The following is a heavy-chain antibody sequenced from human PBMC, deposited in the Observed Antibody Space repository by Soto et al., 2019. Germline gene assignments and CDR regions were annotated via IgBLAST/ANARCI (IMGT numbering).Heavy chain of an antibody. CDR2: IYHSGST. CDR1: GGSISSGGYS. D-gene: IGHD1-26*01. Sequence: SETLSLTCAVSGGSISSGGYSWSWIRQPPGKGLEWIGYIYHSGSTYYNPSLKSRVTISVDRSKNQFSLKLSSVTAADTAVYYCASSASGSYYGGYFKHWGQGTLVTVS. J-gene: IGHJ1*01. V-gene: IGHV4-30-2*01. CDR3: ASSASGSYYGGYFKH.